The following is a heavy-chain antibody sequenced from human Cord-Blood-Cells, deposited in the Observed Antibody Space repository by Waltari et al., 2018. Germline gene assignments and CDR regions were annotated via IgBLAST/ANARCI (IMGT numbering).Heavy chain of an antibody. D-gene: IGHD2-8*01. Sequence: QVQLVQSGAEVKKPGSSVKVSCKASGGTFSSYAISWVRQAPGQGLEWLGGIMPIFGTANYVQKSQGRVTINADESTSTAYMELSSLRSEDTAVYYCARDQNVLMVYVDAFDIWGQGTMVTVSS. V-gene: IGHV1-69*01. CDR3: ARDQNVLMVYVDAFDI. J-gene: IGHJ3*02. CDR2: IMPIFGTA. CDR1: GGTFSSYA.